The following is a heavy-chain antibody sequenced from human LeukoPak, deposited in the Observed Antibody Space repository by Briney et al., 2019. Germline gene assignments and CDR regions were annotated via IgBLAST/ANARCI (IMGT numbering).Heavy chain of an antibody. V-gene: IGHV3-23*01. CDR3: AKENPVGGTNYFDY. CDR1: GFTFSSYA. J-gene: IGHJ4*02. Sequence: GGSLRLSCAASGFTFSSYAMSWVRQAPGKGLEWVSGISGSGDNTYYADSVKGRFTISRDNSKNTLSLQMNSLRAEDTAVYYCAKENPVGGTNYFDYWGQGTLVTVSS. CDR2: ISGSGDNT. D-gene: IGHD1-26*01.